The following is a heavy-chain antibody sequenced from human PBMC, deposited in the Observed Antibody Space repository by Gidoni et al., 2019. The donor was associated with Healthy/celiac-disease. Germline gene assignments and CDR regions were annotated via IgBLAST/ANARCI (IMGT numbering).Heavy chain of an antibody. D-gene: IGHD3-16*01. CDR3: ARGGFGGVHNY. CDR2: INHSAST. J-gene: IGHJ4*02. Sequence: QVQLQQWGAGLLKPSETLSLTCAVYGGSFSGYYWSWIRQPPVKGLEWIGEINHSASTNYNPSLKSRVTISVDTSKNQFSLKLSSVTAADTAVYYCARGGFGGVHNYWGQGTLVTVSS. CDR1: GGSFSGYY. V-gene: IGHV4-34*01.